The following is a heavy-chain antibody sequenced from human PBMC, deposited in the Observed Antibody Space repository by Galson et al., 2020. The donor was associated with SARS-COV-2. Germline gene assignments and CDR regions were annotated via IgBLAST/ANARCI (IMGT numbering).Heavy chain of an antibody. CDR2: INHSGSA. V-gene: IGHV4-34*01. D-gene: IGHD6-13*01. CDR1: GGSFSGHF. J-gene: IGHJ4*02. Sequence: SQTLSLTCGVYGGSFSGHFWSWIRQPPGTGLEWIGEINHSGSANYNPSLKSRLTISVDTSKNQISLKLSSVTAADTAVYYCARVGGQEVAAAVGYWGQGTLVTVSS. CDR3: ARVGGQEVAAAVGY.